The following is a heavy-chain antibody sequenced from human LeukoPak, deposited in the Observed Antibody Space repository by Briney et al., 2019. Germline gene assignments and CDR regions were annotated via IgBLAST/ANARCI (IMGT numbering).Heavy chain of an antibody. CDR2: MNPNSGNT. D-gene: IGHD6-19*01. J-gene: IGHJ5*02. Sequence: ASVKVSCKASGYTFTSYDINWVRQATGQGLEWMGWMNPNSGNTGYAQKLQGRVTMTTDTSTSTAYMELRSLRSDDTAVYYCARVPSIAVAGGGNWFDPWGQGTLVTVSS. V-gene: IGHV1-8*01. CDR1: GYTFTSYD. CDR3: ARVPSIAVAGGGNWFDP.